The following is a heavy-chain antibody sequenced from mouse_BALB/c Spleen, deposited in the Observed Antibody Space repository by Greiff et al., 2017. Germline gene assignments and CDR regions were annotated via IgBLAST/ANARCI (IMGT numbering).Heavy chain of an antibody. J-gene: IGHJ2*01. D-gene: IGHD2-13*01. CDR2: INPSSGYT. CDR1: GYTFTSYT. Sequence: QVQLQQSAAELARPGASVKMSCKASGYTFTSYTMYWVNQRPGQGLEWIGYINPSSGYTEYNQKFKDKTTLTADKSSSTADMQLSSLTSEDSAVYYCARGCDYVYCLDYWGQGTTVTVSS. V-gene: IGHV1-4*02. CDR3: ARGCDYVYCLDY.